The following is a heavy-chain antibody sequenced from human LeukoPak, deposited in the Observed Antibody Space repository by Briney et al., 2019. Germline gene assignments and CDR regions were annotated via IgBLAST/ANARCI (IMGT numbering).Heavy chain of an antibody. J-gene: IGHJ4*02. Sequence: SETLSLTCTVSGGSISSDSYYWIWIRQPAGKGLEWIGHIYTSGSTNYNPSLKSRVTISVDTSKNQFSLKLSSVTAADTAVYYCAREGVGGYWGQGTLVTVSS. CDR2: IYTSGST. D-gene: IGHD3-10*01. CDR1: GGSISSDSYY. V-gene: IGHV4-61*09. CDR3: AREGVGGY.